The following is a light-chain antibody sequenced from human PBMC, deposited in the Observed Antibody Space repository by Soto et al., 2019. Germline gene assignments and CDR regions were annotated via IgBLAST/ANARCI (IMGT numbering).Light chain of an antibody. V-gene: IGKV3D-20*02. CDR2: GAS. Sequence: VLTQSPVTLAVTPGEPASISCRASQSVSSSYLAWYQQKPGQAPRLLIYGASSRATGIPDRFSGSGSGTDFTLTISSLEPEDFGVFYCQQRFDWPKITFGQGTRLEIK. J-gene: IGKJ5*01. CDR1: QSVSSSY. CDR3: QQRFDWPKIT.